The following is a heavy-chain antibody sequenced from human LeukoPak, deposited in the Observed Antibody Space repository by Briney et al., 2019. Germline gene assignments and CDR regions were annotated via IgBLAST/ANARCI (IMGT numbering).Heavy chain of an antibody. J-gene: IGHJ4*02. V-gene: IGHV1-2*02. D-gene: IGHD3-10*01. CDR3: ACTRGSTRYDIDV. CDR2: INPNSGDI. CDR1: AYTFIGFF. Sequence: ASVKVSCNASAYTFIGFFIQLVRQAPGQGLEWMGWINPNSGDINYAQKFQGRVTMTRDTSISTAYMELSRLRYDDTAVYYCACTRGSTRYDIDVWGQGSLVTVSS.